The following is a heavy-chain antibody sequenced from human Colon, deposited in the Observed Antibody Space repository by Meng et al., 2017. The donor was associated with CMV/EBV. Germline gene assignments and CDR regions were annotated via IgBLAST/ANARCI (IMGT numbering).Heavy chain of an antibody. CDR1: GFSFSNSW. V-gene: IGHV3-7*01. D-gene: IGHD3-10*01. CDR2: IWQDGLEK. Sequence: GESLKISCAASGFSFSNSWMSWVRRAPGKGLEWVANIWQDGLEKYYAESVRGRFTISRANAKNSLYLQMDSLRAEDTAVYYCVSLGRTIRSWGHGTLVTVSS. CDR3: VSLGRTIRS. J-gene: IGHJ5*01.